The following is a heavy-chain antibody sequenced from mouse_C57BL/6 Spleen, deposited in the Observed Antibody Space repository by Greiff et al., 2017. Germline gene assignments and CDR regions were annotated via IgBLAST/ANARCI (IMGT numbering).Heavy chain of an antibody. CDR1: GYAFPNYL. D-gene: IGHD2-3*01. J-gene: IGHJ3*01. V-gene: IGHV1-54*01. Sequence: VQLRQSGAELVRPGTSVKVSCKASGYAFPNYLIEWVKQRPGQGLEWIGVINPGSGGPNYNEKFKGKATLTADKSSSTAYMQLSSLTSEDSAVYCCARDPSHDGYYDYWGQGTLVTVSA. CDR2: INPGSGGP. CDR3: ARDPSHDGYYDY.